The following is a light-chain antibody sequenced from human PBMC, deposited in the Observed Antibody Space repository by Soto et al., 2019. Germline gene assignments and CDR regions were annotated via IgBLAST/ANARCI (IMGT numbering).Light chain of an antibody. CDR1: SSNIGNNY. CDR3: GTWDSSLSAYV. V-gene: IGLV1-51*01. CDR2: DNN. J-gene: IGLJ1*01. Sequence: QSVLTQPTSVSAAPGQTVTISCSGSSSNIGNNYVSWYQQLPGTAPKLLIYDNNKRPSGIPDRFSGSKSGTSATLGITGLQSGDEADYYCGTWDSSLSAYVFGTGTKLTV.